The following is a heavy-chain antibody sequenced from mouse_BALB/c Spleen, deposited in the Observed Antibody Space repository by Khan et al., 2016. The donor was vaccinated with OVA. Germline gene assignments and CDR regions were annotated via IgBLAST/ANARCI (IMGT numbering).Heavy chain of an antibody. CDR1: GFSLSRYN. V-gene: IGHV2-6-4*01. Sequence: QLKVSGPGLVAPSQSLSITCTVSGFSLSRYNIHWVRQPPGKGLEWLGMIWGGGGTDYNSTLKSRLSISKDNSKSQVFLKMNSLQTDDTAMYYCARAYYRYDGYYAMDYWGQGTSVTVSS. CDR2: IWGGGGT. D-gene: IGHD2-14*01. J-gene: IGHJ4*01. CDR3: ARAYYRYDGYYAMDY.